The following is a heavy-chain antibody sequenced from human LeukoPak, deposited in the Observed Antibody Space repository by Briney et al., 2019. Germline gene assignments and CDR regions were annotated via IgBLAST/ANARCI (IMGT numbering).Heavy chain of an antibody. V-gene: IGHV3-21*01. CDR3: ASPTGYSSSWYQTWYYFDY. D-gene: IGHD6-13*01. Sequence: GGSLRLSCAASGFTFDDYGMSWVRQAPGKGLEWVSSISSSSSYIYYADSVKGRFTISRDNAKNSLYLQMNSLRAEDTTVYYCASPTGYSSSWYQTWYYFDYWGQGTLVTVSS. J-gene: IGHJ4*02. CDR2: ISSSSSYI. CDR1: GFTFDDYG.